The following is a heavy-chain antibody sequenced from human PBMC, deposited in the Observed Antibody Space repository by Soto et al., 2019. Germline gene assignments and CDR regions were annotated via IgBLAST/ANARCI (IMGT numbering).Heavy chain of an antibody. J-gene: IGHJ3*02. CDR1: GFTFSSYG. D-gene: IGHD3-22*01. V-gene: IGHV3-33*01. CDR2: IWYDGSNK. Sequence: GGSLRLSCAASGFTFSSYGMHWVRQAPGKGLEWVAVIWYDGSNKYYADSVKGRFTISRDNSKNTLYLQMNSLRAEDTAVYYCARDRGYYYDSSGYSWNAFDIWGQGTMVTVSS. CDR3: ARDRGYYYDSSGYSWNAFDI.